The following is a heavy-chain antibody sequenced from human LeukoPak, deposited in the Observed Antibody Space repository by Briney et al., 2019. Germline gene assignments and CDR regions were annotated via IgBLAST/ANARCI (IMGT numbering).Heavy chain of an antibody. V-gene: IGHV1-69*04. D-gene: IGHD3-22*01. Sequence: SVKVSCKASGGTFSSYAISWVRQAPGQGLEWMGRIIPILGIANYAQKFQGRVTITADKSTSTAYMELSSLRSEDTAVYYCARDLRFYYASRGHPAFAIWGQGPMVSVSS. CDR2: IIPILGIA. CDR1: GGTFSSYA. CDR3: ARDLRFYYASRGHPAFAI. J-gene: IGHJ3*02.